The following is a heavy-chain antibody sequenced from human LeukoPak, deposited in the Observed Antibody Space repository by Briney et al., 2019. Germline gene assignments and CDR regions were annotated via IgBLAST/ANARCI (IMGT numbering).Heavy chain of an antibody. J-gene: IGHJ5*02. CDR1: GGSISSGGYS. V-gene: IGHV4-30-2*01. CDR3: ARGPPFS. Sequence: PSQTLSLTCAVPGGSISSGGYSWSWIRQPPGKGLEWIGEINHSGSTNYNPSLKSRVTISVDTSKNQFSLKLSSVTAADTAVYYCARGPPFSWGQGTLVTVSS. CDR2: INHSGST. D-gene: IGHD1-14*01.